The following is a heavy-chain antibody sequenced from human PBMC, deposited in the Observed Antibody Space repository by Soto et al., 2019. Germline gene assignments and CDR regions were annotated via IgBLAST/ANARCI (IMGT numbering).Heavy chain of an antibody. J-gene: IGHJ4*02. Sequence: SETLSLTCTVSGGSISSYYWSWIRQPPGKGLEWIGYIYYSGSTNYNPSLKSRVTISADTSKNQFSLKLSSVTAADTAVYYCARQKQLVCFAYWGQGTLVTVSS. CDR2: IYYSGST. D-gene: IGHD6-13*01. CDR1: GGSISSYY. CDR3: ARQKQLVCFAY. V-gene: IGHV4-59*08.